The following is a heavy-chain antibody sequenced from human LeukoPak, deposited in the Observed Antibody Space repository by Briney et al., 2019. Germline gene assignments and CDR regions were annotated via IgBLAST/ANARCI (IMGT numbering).Heavy chain of an antibody. J-gene: IGHJ5*02. V-gene: IGHV3-7*01. CDR1: GFTFSSYW. CDR3: ARDWGNNWFDT. Sequence: GGSLRLSCAASGFTFSSYWMSWVRQAPGKGLEWVANIKQDGSEKYYVDSVKGRFTISRDNAKNTLYLQMNSLRAEDTAVYYCARDWGNNWFDTCGQGTLVTVSS. D-gene: IGHD3-16*01. CDR2: IKQDGSEK.